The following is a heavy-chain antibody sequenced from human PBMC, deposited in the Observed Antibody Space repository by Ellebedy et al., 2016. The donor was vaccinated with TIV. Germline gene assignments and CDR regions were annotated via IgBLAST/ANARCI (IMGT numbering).Heavy chain of an antibody. V-gene: IGHV3-21*06. CDR3: SRGWSTPDS. D-gene: IGHD2-15*01. CDR2: IRSTGSDK. CDR1: GFTFSNYN. J-gene: IGHJ4*02. Sequence: GESLKISCVASGFTFSNYNMNWVRQSPGKGLEWVSSIRSTGSDKDYAESVKGRFTISRNNTQDTLFLQMNILRAEDTAVYFCSRGWSTPDSWGQGTLVIVSS.